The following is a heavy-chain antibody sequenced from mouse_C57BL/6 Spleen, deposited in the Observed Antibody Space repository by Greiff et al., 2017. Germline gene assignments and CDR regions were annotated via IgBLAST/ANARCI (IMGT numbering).Heavy chain of an antibody. Sequence: QVQLQQSGAELARPGASVKLSCKASGYTFTSPGISWVKQRTGQGLEWIGEIYPRSGNTYYNEKFKGKATLTADKSSSTAYMELRSLTSEDSAVYFCARGGWDVGFAYWGQGTLVTVSA. V-gene: IGHV1-81*01. J-gene: IGHJ3*01. CDR2: IYPRSGNT. CDR1: GYTFTSPG. D-gene: IGHD4-1*01. CDR3: ARGGWDVGFAY.